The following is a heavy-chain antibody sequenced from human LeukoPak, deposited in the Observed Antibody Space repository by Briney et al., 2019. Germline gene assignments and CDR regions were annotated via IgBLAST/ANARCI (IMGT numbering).Heavy chain of an antibody. Sequence: SETLSLTCTVSGGPISSSSYYWGWIRQPPGKGLEWIGSIYYSGSTYYNPSLKSRVTISVDTSKNQFSLKLSSVTAADTAVYYCARQIAAAGTYYFDYWGQGTLVTVSS. CDR3: ARQIAAAGTYYFDY. CDR2: IYYSGST. CDR1: GGPISSSSYY. V-gene: IGHV4-39*01. D-gene: IGHD6-13*01. J-gene: IGHJ4*02.